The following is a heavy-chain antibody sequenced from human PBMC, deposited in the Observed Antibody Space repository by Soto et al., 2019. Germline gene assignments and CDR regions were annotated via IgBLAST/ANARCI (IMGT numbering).Heavy chain of an antibody. V-gene: IGHV1-46*01. CDR2: INPSGGST. CDR1: GYTFTSYY. J-gene: IGHJ6*02. Sequence: GASVKVSCKASGYTFTSYYMHWVRQAPGQGLEWMGIINPSGGSTSYAQKFQGRVTMTRDTSTSTVYMELSTLRSEDTAVYYCAREFFSPLGKLDYYYYGMDVWGQGTTVTVSS. CDR3: AREFFSPLGKLDYYYYGMDV. D-gene: IGHD3-3*01.